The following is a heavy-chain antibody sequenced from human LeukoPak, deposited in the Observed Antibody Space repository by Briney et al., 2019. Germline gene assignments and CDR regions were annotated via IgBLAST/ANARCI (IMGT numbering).Heavy chain of an antibody. V-gene: IGHV1-8*01. J-gene: IGHJ5*02. CDR3: ARGRRTYYDFWSGYGNWFDP. D-gene: IGHD3-3*01. Sequence: ASVKVSCKASGYTFTSYDINWVRQATGQGLEWMGWMNPNSGNTGYARKFQGRVTMTRNTSISTAYMELSSLRSEDTAVYYCARGRRTYYDFWSGYGNWFDPWGQGTLVTVSS. CDR1: GYTFTSYD. CDR2: MNPNSGNT.